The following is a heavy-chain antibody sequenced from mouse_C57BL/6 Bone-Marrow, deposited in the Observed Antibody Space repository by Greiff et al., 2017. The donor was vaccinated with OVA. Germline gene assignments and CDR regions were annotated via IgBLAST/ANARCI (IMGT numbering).Heavy chain of an antibody. CDR1: GYTFTSYW. V-gene: IGHV1-74*01. Sequence: QVQLQQPGAELVKPGASVKVSCKASGYTFTSYWMHWVKQRPGQGLEWIGRIHPSDSETHYNQKFKDKATLTVDKSSSTAYMQLSSLTSEDSAVYYCARSSPIYYYGSSYSGYYYFDYWGQGTTLTVSS. J-gene: IGHJ2*01. CDR2: IHPSDSET. CDR3: ARSSPIYYYGSSYSGYYYFDY. D-gene: IGHD1-1*01.